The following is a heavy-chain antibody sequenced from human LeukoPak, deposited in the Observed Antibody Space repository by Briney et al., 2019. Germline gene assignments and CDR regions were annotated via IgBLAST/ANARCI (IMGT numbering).Heavy chain of an antibody. CDR3: ARDPAYYYGSAAFDP. Sequence: SVKVSRKASGCTFSSYAISWVRQAPGQGLEWMGRIIPILGIANYAQKFQGRVTITADKSTSTAYMELSSLRSEHTAVYYCARDPAYYYGSAAFDPWGQGTLVTVSS. J-gene: IGHJ5*02. CDR1: GCTFSSYA. D-gene: IGHD3-10*01. V-gene: IGHV1-69*04. CDR2: IIPILGIA.